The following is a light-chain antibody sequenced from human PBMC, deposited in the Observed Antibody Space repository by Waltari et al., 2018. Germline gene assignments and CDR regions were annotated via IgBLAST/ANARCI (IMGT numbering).Light chain of an antibody. CDR3: QQNSNWPWT. CDR1: QSVSSS. Sequence: IVLTHSLAPLSLSQADTATPSCRASQSVSSSLAWYQQKPGQAPRLLIYGASSRATGIPDRFSGSGSGTEFTLTISSLEPEDVAVYYCQQNSNWPWTFGQGTKVEIK. CDR2: GAS. V-gene: IGKV3D-15*01. J-gene: IGKJ1*01.